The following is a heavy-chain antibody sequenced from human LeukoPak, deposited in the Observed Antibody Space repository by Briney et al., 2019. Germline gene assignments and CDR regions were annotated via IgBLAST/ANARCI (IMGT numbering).Heavy chain of an antibody. Sequence: GGSLRLSCAASGFTFSSYAMSWVRQAPGKGLEWVSAISGSGGSTYYADSAKGRFTISRDNSKNTLYLQMNSLRAEDTAVYYCAKAYGSDYDFWSGYYLFDYWGQGTLVTVSS. J-gene: IGHJ4*02. V-gene: IGHV3-23*01. CDR1: GFTFSSYA. CDR2: ISGSGGST. D-gene: IGHD3-3*01. CDR3: AKAYGSDYDFWSGYYLFDY.